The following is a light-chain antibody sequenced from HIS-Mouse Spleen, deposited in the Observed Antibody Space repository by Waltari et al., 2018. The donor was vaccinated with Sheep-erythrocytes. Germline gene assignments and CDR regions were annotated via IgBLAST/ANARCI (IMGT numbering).Light chain of an antibody. V-gene: IGLV6-57*04. CDR2: EDN. J-gene: IGLJ1*01. CDR1: SDSIASNY. Sequence: NFMLTQPHSVSESPGKTVTISCTRSSDSIASNYVQWYQQRPGSAPTTVIYEDNQRPPGVPDRFSGSIDSSSNSASLTISGLKTEDEADYYCQSYDSSNYVFGTGTKVTVL. CDR3: QSYDSSNYV.